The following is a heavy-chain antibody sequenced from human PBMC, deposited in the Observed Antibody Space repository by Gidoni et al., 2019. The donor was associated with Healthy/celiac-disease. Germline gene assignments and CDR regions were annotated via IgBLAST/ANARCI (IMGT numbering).Heavy chain of an antibody. J-gene: IGHJ3*02. CDR2: ISWNSGSI. D-gene: IGHD3-22*01. V-gene: IGHV3-9*01. Sequence: EVQLVESGGGLVQPGRSLRLSCAASGFTFDDYAMHWVRQAPGKGLEWVSGISWNSGSIGYADSVKGRFTISRDNAKNSLYLQMNSLRAEDTALYYCSGSGYYLDAFDIWGQGTMVTVSS. CDR3: SGSGYYLDAFDI. CDR1: GFTFDDYA.